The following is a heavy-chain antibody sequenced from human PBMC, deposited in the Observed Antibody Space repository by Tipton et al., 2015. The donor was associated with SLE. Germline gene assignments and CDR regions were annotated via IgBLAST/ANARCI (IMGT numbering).Heavy chain of an antibody. CDR2: IFHSGNT. J-gene: IGHJ4*02. V-gene: IGHV4-59*01. CDR1: GRSISRYY. CDR3: AGDSQAFDY. Sequence: TLSLTCTVSGRSISRYYWNWIRQPPGKGLEWIGYIFHSGNTNYNPSLKSRVTISADASKNQFSLKLTSVTAADTAVYYCAGDSQAFDYWGQGSPVTVSS.